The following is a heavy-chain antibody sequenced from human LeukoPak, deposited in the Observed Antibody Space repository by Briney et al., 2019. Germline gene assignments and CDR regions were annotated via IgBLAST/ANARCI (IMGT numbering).Heavy chain of an antibody. V-gene: IGHV1-18*01. CDR3: ARDIFYYYYGMDV. J-gene: IGHJ6*02. CDR2: ISAYNGNT. CDR1: GYTFTSYG. Sequence: ASVKVSCKASGYTFTSYGISWVRQAPGQGLEWMGWISAYNGNTNYAQKLQGRDTMTTDTSTSTAYMELRSLRSDDTAVYYCARDIFYYYYGMDVWGQGTTVTVSS.